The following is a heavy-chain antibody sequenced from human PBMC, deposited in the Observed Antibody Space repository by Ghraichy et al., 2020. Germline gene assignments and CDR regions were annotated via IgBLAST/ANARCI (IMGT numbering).Heavy chain of an antibody. CDR1: GYNFISYA. J-gene: IGHJ6*02. D-gene: IGHD5-24*01. Sequence: ASVKVSCKTSGYNFISYAVSWVRQAPGQGLEWMGWITPDNDNANYAQKFLDRVTLTSDTYARTVYMELRNLTSDDTATYFCARKLYYYYGMDIWGQGTTVIVSS. CDR2: ITPDNDNA. V-gene: IGHV1-18*01. CDR3: ARKLYYYYGMDI.